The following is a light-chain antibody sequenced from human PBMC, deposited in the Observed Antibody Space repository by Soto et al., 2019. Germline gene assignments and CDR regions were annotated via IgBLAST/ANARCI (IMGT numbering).Light chain of an antibody. J-gene: IGLJ2*01. CDR2: DNS. Sequence: QAVVTQPPSMSAAPGQKVTITCSGSSSNVGNNFVSWYQQLPGTAPKLLIFDNSQRPSGIPDRFFGSKSGTSATLAITGPQTGDEAVYYCGTWDTKLNAVVFGGGTQLTVL. CDR1: SSNVGNNF. V-gene: IGLV1-51*01. CDR3: GTWDTKLNAVV.